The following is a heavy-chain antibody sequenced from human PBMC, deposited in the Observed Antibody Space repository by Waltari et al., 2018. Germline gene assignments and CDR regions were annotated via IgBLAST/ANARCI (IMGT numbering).Heavy chain of an antibody. CDR3: VKDRGLYSSSSGLDY. CDR2: ISLKSGST. CDR1: GFRVEDYA. D-gene: IGHD6-6*01. Sequence: EVQLVESGGGLVRPGRSLRLSCAASGFRVEDYAMHWVRQAPGKGLEWVSGISLKSGSTAYADSVEGRFTISRDNAKNSLYLQMHSLRPEDTALYYCVKDRGLYSSSSGLDYWGQGTLVTVSS. J-gene: IGHJ4*02. V-gene: IGHV3-9*01.